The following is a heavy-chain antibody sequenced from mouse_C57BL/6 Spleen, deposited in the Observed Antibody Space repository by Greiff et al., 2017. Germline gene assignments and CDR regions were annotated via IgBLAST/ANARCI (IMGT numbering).Heavy chain of an antibody. CDR2: IDPENGDT. V-gene: IGHV14-4*01. Sequence: VQLLQSGAELVRPGASVKLSCTASGFNIQDDYMHWVKQRPEQGLEWIGWIDPENGDTEYASKFQGKATIPADTSSNTAYLPLSSLTSEDTAVYYCTTEVVTPGYCFDYGGQGTTLTVSS. CDR3: TTEVVTPGYCFDY. D-gene: IGHD1-1*01. J-gene: IGHJ2*01. CDR1: GFNIQDDY.